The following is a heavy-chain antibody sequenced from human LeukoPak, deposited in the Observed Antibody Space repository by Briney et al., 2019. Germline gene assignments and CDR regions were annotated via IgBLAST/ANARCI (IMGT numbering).Heavy chain of an antibody. V-gene: IGHV4-34*01. Sequence: SETLSLTCPLYARSFSDYYWSWIRQPPGEGLEWIGEIKHSGSTNYNPTLKSRVTISIDTSMNHFSLKLSSVTAADTAVEYCAAFGSGSYLGYWGQGTLVTVSS. CDR1: ARSFSDYY. D-gene: IGHD3-10*01. CDR2: IKHSGST. CDR3: AAFGSGSYLGY. J-gene: IGHJ4*02.